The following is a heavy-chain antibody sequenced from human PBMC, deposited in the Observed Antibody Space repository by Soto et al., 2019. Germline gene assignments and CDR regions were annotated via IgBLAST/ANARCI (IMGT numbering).Heavy chain of an antibody. CDR2: ISGSGGST. V-gene: IGHV3-23*01. CDR3: AKDSHITMIVVAE. J-gene: IGHJ4*02. Sequence: GGSLRLSCAASGFTFSSYAMSWVRQAPGKGLEWVSGISGSGGSTYYADSVKGRFTISEDNSKNTLYLQMNSLRAEDTAVYYCAKDSHITMIVVAEWGQGTLVTVSS. CDR1: GFTFSSYA. D-gene: IGHD3-22*01.